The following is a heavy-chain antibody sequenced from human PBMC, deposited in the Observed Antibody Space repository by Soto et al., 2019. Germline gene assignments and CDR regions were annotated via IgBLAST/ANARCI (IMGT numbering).Heavy chain of an antibody. D-gene: IGHD4-17*01. CDR2: INSAGSST. V-gene: IGHV3-74*01. CDR1: GLTFSSYW. CDR3: ALSHTVTTDY. J-gene: IGHJ4*02. Sequence: EVQLVESGGGLVQPGGSLRLSCAASGLTFSSYWMHWVRQAPGKGLVWVSRINSAGSSTSYADSVKGRFTISRDNAKNTLYLQMDSLRAEDTAVYYCALSHTVTTDYWGQGTLVTVSS.